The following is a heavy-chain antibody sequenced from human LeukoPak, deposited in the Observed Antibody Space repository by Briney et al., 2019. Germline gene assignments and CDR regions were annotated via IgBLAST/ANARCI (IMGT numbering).Heavy chain of an antibody. CDR2: INPNSGGT. J-gene: IGHJ4*02. D-gene: IGHD6-6*01. V-gene: IGHV1-2*02. CDR3: ARGGRVFKGDY. CDR1: GYTFTGYY. Sequence: EASVTVSCTASGYTFTGYYMHWVRPAPGQGLAWVGWINPNSGGTNYAQKFQGRVTMTRDTSISTAYMELSRLRSDDTAVYYCARGGRVFKGDYWGQGTLVTVSS.